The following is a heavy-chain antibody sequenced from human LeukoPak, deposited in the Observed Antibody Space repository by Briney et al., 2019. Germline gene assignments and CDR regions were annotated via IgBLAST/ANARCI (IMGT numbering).Heavy chain of an antibody. CDR3: ARGTTAAIYYFDY. Sequence: HTGGSLRLSCAASGFTFDDYAMHWVRQAPGKGLEWVANIKQDGSEKYYVDSVKGRFTISRDNAKNSLYLQMNSLRAEDTAVYYCARGTTAAIYYFDYWGQGTLVTVSS. CDR2: IKQDGSEK. D-gene: IGHD2-2*01. V-gene: IGHV3-7*01. CDR1: GFTFDDYA. J-gene: IGHJ4*02.